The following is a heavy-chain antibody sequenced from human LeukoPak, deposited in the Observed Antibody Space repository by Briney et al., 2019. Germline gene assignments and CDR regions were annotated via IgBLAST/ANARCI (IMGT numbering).Heavy chain of an antibody. CDR1: GGSISSSSYY. V-gene: IGHV4-39*01. D-gene: IGHD2-2*01. J-gene: IGHJ4*02. CDR3: ARHIVVVPAAMRNPFDY. Sequence: ASETLSLTCTVSGGSISSSSYYWGWIRQPPGKGLEWIGSIYYSGSTYYNPSLKSRVTISVDTSKNQLSLKLSSVTAADTAVYYCARHIVVVPAAMRNPFDYWGQGTLVTVSS. CDR2: IYYSGST.